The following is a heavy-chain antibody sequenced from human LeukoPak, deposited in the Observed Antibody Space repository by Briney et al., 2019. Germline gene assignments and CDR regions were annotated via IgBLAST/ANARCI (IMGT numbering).Heavy chain of an antibody. Sequence: GASVKVSCKASGYTFTSYGISWVRQAPGQGLEWMGWISAYNGNTNYAQKLQGRVTMTTDTSTSTAYMELRSLRSDDTAVYYCARDQKYSSSSGGVGVDYWGQGTLVTVSS. CDR2: ISAYNGNT. D-gene: IGHD6-6*01. CDR1: GYTFTSYG. V-gene: IGHV1-18*01. CDR3: ARDQKYSSSSGGVGVDY. J-gene: IGHJ4*02.